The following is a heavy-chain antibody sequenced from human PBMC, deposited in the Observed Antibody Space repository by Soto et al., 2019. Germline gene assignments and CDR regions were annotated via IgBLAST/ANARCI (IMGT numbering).Heavy chain of an antibody. Sequence: QVQLQESGPGLVKPSETLSLTCTVSGGSISSYYWSWIRQPPGKGLEWIGYIYYSGSTNYNPSLKSRVTIAVDPSKNQFSLKVSSVTAADTAVYYCARRWGTSFDFWGQGTLVTVSS. CDR3: ARRWGTSFDF. CDR1: GGSISSYY. CDR2: IYYSGST. D-gene: IGHD7-27*01. V-gene: IGHV4-59*01. J-gene: IGHJ4*02.